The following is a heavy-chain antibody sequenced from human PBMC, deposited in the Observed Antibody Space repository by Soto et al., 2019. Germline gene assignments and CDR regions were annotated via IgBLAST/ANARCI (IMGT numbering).Heavy chain of an antibody. CDR2: ISSSSSYI. V-gene: IGHV3-21*01. D-gene: IGHD3-3*02. J-gene: IGHJ4*02. Sequence: GGSLRLSCAASGFTFSSYSMNWVRQAPGKGLEWVSSISSSSSYIYYADSVKGRFTISRDNAKNSLYLQMNSLRAEDTAVYYCARDRKPRGIEYFDYWGQGTLVTVSS. CDR1: GFTFSSYS. CDR3: ARDRKPRGIEYFDY.